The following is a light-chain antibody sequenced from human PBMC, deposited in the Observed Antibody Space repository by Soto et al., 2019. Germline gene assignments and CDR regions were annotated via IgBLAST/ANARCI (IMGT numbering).Light chain of an antibody. Sequence: EMVMAQSPAILSVSPGESGTLSCRASQSVNSNYLAWYQQHPGQPPRLLIYGISTRATGIPARFSGSGSGTEFSLTISSLQSEDFAVYYCQQYSKWPITFGQGTRLDIK. J-gene: IGKJ5*01. V-gene: IGKV3-15*01. CDR2: GIS. CDR3: QQYSKWPIT. CDR1: QSVNSN.